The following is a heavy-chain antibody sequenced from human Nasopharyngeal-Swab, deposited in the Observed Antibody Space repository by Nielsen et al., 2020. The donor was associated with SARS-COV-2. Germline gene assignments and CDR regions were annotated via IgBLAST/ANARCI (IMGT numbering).Heavy chain of an antibody. D-gene: IGHD7-27*01. J-gene: IGHJ6*02. Sequence: GGSLRLSCAASGFTFSSYTMNWVRQAPGKGLVWVASTNAAGTYAHYADSVKGRFTISRENAKNSLYLQMNSLRAEDTAVYYCARETPGDQFYGMDVWGQGTTVTVSS. CDR1: GFTFSSYT. CDR3: ARETPGDQFYGMDV. V-gene: IGHV3-21*01. CDR2: TNAAGTYA.